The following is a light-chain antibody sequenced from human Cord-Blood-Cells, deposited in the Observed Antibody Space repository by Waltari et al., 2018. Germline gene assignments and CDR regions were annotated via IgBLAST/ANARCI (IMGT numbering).Light chain of an antibody. CDR1: TSDVGDYNY. J-gene: IGLJ2*01. CDR2: DVS. Sequence: QSALTQPRSVYGSLGQSVTLSCTGTTSDVGDYNYVSWYRQHPGQPPQVIIYDVSQRPAGVPNRFSCSKSGNAAFLKISGLQAEDEADYYCSSYADHYISLFGGGTRVTVL. CDR3: SSYADHYISL. V-gene: IGLV2-11*01.